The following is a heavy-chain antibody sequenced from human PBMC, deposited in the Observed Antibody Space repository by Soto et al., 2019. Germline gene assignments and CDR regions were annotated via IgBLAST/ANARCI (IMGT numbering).Heavy chain of an antibody. V-gene: IGHV3-15*01. Sequence: GGSLRLSCAASGFTFSNAWRNWVRQAPGKGLEWVGLIKSITDGRTIDYPAPLKGRFTISRDDSRNTRYLQINSLKTEDTAVYYCATAHPRGPDYWGQGTLVTVSS. CDR2: IKSITDGRTI. J-gene: IGHJ4*02. CDR3: ATAHPRGPDY. D-gene: IGHD5-12*01. CDR1: GFTFSNAW.